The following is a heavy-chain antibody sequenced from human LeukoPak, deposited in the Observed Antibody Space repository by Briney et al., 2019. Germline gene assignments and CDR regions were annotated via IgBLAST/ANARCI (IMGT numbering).Heavy chain of an antibody. CDR3: AKDSYYSSSWFLAFDI. CDR2: ISYDGSNK. J-gene: IGHJ3*02. Sequence: GGSLRLSCAASGFTFSSYAMHWVRQAPGKGLEWVAVISYDGSNKYYADSVKGRFTISRDNSKNTLYLQMNSLRAEDTAVYYCAKDSYYSSSWFLAFDIWGQGTMVTVSS. D-gene: IGHD6-13*01. V-gene: IGHV3-30*04. CDR1: GFTFSSYA.